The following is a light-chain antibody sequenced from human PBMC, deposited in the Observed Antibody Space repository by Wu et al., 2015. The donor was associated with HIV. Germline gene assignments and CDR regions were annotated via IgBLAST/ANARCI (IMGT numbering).Light chain of an antibody. CDR1: QGIKKN. V-gene: IGKV1-6*02. CDR3: LQDYSSPFT. CDR2: AAS. Sequence: TEMIQSPPSLSASPGDSVTILCRASQGIKKNLSWYQEKPGKAPKLLIFAASSSQSGVSSKFTGSGSGTEFTLTISNLQPEDVATYYCLQDYSSPFTFGQGTKV. J-gene: IGKJ3*01.